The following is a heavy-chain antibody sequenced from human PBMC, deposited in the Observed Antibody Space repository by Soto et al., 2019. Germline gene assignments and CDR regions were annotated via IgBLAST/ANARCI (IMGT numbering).Heavy chain of an antibody. J-gene: IGHJ5*02. V-gene: IGHV3-74*01. Sequence: AVGSLRLSCAASGFTFSSYWMHWVRQAPGKGLVWVSRINSDGSSTSYADSVKGRFTISRDNAKNTLYLQMNSLRAEDTAVYYCARKRNLYDSSGYYYGWFDPWGQGTLVTVSS. D-gene: IGHD3-22*01. CDR1: GFTFSSYW. CDR2: INSDGSST. CDR3: ARKRNLYDSSGYYYGWFDP.